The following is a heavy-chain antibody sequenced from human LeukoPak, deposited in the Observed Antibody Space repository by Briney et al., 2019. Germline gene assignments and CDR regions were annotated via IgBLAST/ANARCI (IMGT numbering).Heavy chain of an antibody. Sequence: GGSLRLSCAASGFTFSSYWMSWVRQAPGKGLEWVANIKQDGSEKYYVDSVKGRFTISRDNAKNSLYLQMNSLRAEDTAVYYCARDRAYVYDTTGYLLWGQGTLVTVSS. CDR1: GFTFSSYW. V-gene: IGHV3-7*03. CDR3: ARDRAYVYDTTGYLL. CDR2: IKQDGSEK. J-gene: IGHJ4*02. D-gene: IGHD3-22*01.